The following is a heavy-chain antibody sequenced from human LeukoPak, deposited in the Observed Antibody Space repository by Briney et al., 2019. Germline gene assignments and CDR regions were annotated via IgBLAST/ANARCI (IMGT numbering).Heavy chain of an antibody. V-gene: IGHV4-30-2*01. Sequence: SETLSLTCAVSGGSTSSGGYSWSWVRQPPGKGLEWIGYIYHSGSTYYNPSLKSRVTISVDRSKNQFSLKLSSVTAADTAVYYCARALVWGFDPWGQGTLVTVSS. CDR2: IYHSGST. CDR1: GGSTSSGGYS. D-gene: IGHD2-8*01. J-gene: IGHJ5*02. CDR3: ARALVWGFDP.